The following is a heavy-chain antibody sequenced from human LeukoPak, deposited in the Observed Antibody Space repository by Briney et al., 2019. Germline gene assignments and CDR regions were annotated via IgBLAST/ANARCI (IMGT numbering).Heavy chain of an antibody. D-gene: IGHD3-22*01. CDR1: GFTVSSNY. V-gene: IGHV3-53*05. J-gene: IGHJ4*02. CDR2: IYSGGST. Sequence: PGGSLRLSCAASGFTVSSNYMSWVRQAPGKGLEWVSVIYSGGSTYYADSVKGRFTISRDNAKNSLYLQMNSLRAEDTALYYCAKDKVWDYYDSSGYYDYWGQGTLVTVSS. CDR3: AKDKVWDYYDSSGYYDY.